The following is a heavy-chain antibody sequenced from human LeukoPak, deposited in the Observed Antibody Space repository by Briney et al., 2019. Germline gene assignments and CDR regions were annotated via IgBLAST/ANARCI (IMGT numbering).Heavy chain of an antibody. V-gene: IGHV4-34*01. Sequence: TSETLSLTCAVYGGSFSGYYWSWIRQPPGKGLEWIGEINHSGSTNYNPSLKSRVTISVDTSKNQFSLKLSSVTAADTAVYYCAKRNYGDVDYWGQGTLVTVSS. CDR3: AKRNYGDVDY. J-gene: IGHJ4*02. D-gene: IGHD4-17*01. CDR2: INHSGST. CDR1: GGSFSGYY.